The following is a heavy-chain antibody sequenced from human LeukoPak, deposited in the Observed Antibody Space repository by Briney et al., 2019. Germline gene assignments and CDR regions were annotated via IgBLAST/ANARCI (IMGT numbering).Heavy chain of an antibody. CDR2: ISGSGGST. CDR1: GFTFSSYA. Sequence: PGGSLGLSCAASGFTFSSYAMSWVRQAPGKGQEWVSAISGSGGSTYYADSVKGRFTISRDNSKNTLYLQMNSLRAEDTAVYYCAKDIMVRGRDKTQIDYWGQGTLVTVSS. V-gene: IGHV3-23*01. D-gene: IGHD3-10*01. CDR3: AKDIMVRGRDKTQIDY. J-gene: IGHJ4*02.